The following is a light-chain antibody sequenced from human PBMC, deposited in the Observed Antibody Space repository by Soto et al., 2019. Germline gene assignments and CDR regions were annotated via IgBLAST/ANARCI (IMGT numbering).Light chain of an antibody. J-gene: IGKJ1*01. CDR2: GAS. CDR1: QSVSSS. V-gene: IGKV3-15*01. CDR3: QKYNNWWT. Sequence: EVVMTQSPATLSVSPGERATLSCRASQSVSSSLAWYQQKPGQPPRLLIYGASTRATGIPARFSGSGSETEFTLTISSLQSEDFAVYYCQKYNNWWTFGQGTKVEIK.